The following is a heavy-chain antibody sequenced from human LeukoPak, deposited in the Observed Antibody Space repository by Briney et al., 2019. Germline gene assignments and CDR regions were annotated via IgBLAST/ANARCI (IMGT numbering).Heavy chain of an antibody. CDR1: GYTFTGYY. CDR3: ARDMYSSSPTFDY. CDR2: INPNSGGT. J-gene: IGHJ4*02. Sequence: GASVKVSCKASGYTFTGYYMHWVRQAPGQGLEWMGWINPNSGGTNYAQKFQGRVTMTRDTSISTAYMELSRLRSDDTAVYYCARDMYSSSPTFDYWGQGTLVTVSS. V-gene: IGHV1-2*02. D-gene: IGHD6-6*01.